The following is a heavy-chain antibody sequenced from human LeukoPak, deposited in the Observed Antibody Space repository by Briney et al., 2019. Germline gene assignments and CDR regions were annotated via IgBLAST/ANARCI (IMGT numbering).Heavy chain of an antibody. Sequence: QTGGSLRLSCAASGFTFSVYSMSWVRQAPGKGLEWVTFIRYDGSDKYYADSVKGRFTISRDNSKNTLFLQMNSLRVEDTAVYYCAKRADYYDSSRALYDAFDLWGQGTMVTVSS. V-gene: IGHV3-30*02. CDR1: GFTFSVYS. CDR3: AKRADYYDSSRALYDAFDL. J-gene: IGHJ3*01. D-gene: IGHD3-16*01. CDR2: IRYDGSDK.